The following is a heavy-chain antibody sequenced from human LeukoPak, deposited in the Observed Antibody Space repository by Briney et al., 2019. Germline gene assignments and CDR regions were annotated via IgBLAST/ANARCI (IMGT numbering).Heavy chain of an antibody. Sequence: PSETLSLTCSVSNDSIRNYYWSWIRQPPGKGLEWIGYIYYSGSTNYNPSLKSRVTISVDTSKNQFSLKLSSVTAADTAVYYCARLRSNSYGYWGGFDYWGQGTLVTVSS. CDR1: NDSIRNYY. J-gene: IGHJ4*02. D-gene: IGHD5-18*01. V-gene: IGHV4-59*01. CDR2: IYYSGST. CDR3: ARLRSNSYGYWGGFDY.